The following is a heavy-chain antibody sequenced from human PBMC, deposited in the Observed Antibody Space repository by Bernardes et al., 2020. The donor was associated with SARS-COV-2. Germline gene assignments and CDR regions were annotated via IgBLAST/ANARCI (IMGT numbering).Heavy chain of an antibody. Sequence: SETLSLTCSVSGASISTSPYCWGWIRQSPGKGLEWIGTIYHTGTTYYNPSLKGRVTMSVDTSKNQFSLKLDSVTAADTAVYSCASRSGNFYAGYFDHWGLGTLVTVSS. CDR3: ASRSGNFYAGYFDH. V-gene: IGHV4-39*01. J-gene: IGHJ4*02. CDR1: GASISTSPYC. CDR2: IYHTGTT. D-gene: IGHD1-26*01.